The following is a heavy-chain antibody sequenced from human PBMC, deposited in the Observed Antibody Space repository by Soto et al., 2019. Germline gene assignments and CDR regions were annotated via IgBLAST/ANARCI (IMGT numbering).Heavy chain of an antibody. V-gene: IGHV3-64*01. CDR3: VRRVSGNYDY. CDR2: ISSNGGTT. D-gene: IGHD1-7*01. J-gene: IGHJ4*02. Sequence: EVQLAESGGGMVQPGGSLRLSCVASGFTFSSYDMHWVRQAPGKGLEYVSSISSNGGTTYYGNSVKGRFTISRDNSKKTLYLQRGSLGAEDRAVYYCVRRVSGNYDYLGQGTLVTVSS. CDR1: GFTFSSYD.